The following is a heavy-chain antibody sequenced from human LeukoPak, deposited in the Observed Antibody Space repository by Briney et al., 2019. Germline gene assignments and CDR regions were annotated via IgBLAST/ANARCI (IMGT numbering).Heavy chain of an antibody. CDR1: GYTFTSYG. V-gene: IGHV1-18*01. D-gene: IGHD3-10*01. CDR3: ARDVERYYGYYYYYGMDV. J-gene: IGHJ6*02. Sequence: ASVKVSCKASGYTFTSYGISWVRQAAGQGLEWMGLVSAYNGNTNYAQKLQGRVTMTTDTSTSTAYMELRSLRSDDTAVYYCARDVERYYGYYYYYGMDVWGQGTTVTVSS. CDR2: VSAYNGNT.